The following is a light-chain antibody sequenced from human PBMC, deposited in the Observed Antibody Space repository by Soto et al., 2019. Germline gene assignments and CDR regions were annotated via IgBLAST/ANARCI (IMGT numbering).Light chain of an antibody. CDR1: SSDVGGYNY. CDR3: SSYTSSSTLV. CDR2: EVS. V-gene: IGLV2-14*01. Sequence: QSALTQPASVSGSPGQSITISCTGTSSDVGGYNYVSWYHQHPGKAPKLMIYEVSDRPSGVSNRFSGSKSGNTASLTISGLQAEDEADYYCSSYTSSSTLVFGPGTKLTVL. J-gene: IGLJ1*01.